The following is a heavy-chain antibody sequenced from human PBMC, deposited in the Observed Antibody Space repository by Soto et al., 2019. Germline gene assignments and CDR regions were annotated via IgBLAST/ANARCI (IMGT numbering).Heavy chain of an antibody. CDR3: AKAPTGSYSYFYGMDV. CDR1: GFTFSSYG. CDR2: LSFDGHKQ. D-gene: IGHD3-10*01. V-gene: IGHV3-30*18. Sequence: QAQLVESGGDVVQPGRSLRLSCEASGFTFSSYGMHWVRQSPGKGREWVAVLSFDGHKQYYADSVKGRFNITRDNSKNTLHLQMNSLRPEDTAVYYCAKAPTGSYSYFYGMDVWGQGTTVIVSS. J-gene: IGHJ6*02.